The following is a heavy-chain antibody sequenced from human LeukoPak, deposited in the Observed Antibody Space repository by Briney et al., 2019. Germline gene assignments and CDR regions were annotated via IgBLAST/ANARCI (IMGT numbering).Heavy chain of an antibody. CDR3: ARDGRALT. V-gene: IGHV4-59*12. D-gene: IGHD1-26*01. Sequence: PSQTLSLTCTVSGGSISSYYWSWIRQPPGKGLEWIGSIYYSGSTYYNPPLKSRVTISVDTSKNQFSLKLSSVAAADTAVYYCARDGRALTWGQGTLVTVSS. J-gene: IGHJ5*02. CDR1: GGSISSYY. CDR2: IYYSGST.